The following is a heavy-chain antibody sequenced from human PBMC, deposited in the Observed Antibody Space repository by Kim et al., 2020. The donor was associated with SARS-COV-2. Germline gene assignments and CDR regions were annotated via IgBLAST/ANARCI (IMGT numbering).Heavy chain of an antibody. Sequence: GGSLRLSCAASGFTFSSYAMNWVRQAPGKGLEWVSVISGSGGSKYYADPVRGRFTISRDNSKNTLYLQMNSLRAEDTAVYYCAKERSRYCSGGSCNYYYYGMDVWGQGTTVTVSS. CDR3: AKERSRYCSGGSCNYYYYGMDV. CDR2: ISGSGGSK. D-gene: IGHD2-15*01. V-gene: IGHV3-23*01. J-gene: IGHJ6*02. CDR1: GFTFSSYA.